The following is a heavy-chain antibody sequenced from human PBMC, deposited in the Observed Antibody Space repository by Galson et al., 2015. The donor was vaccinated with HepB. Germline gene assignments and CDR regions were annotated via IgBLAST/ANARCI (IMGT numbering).Heavy chain of an antibody. CDR2: INHSGST. Sequence: SETLSLTCAVYGGSFSGYYWSWIRQPPGKGLEWIGEINHSGSTNYNPSLKSRVTISVDTSKNQFSLKLSSVTAADTAVYYCAREHFIVVVVAATQASWFDPWGQGTLVTVSS. D-gene: IGHD2-15*01. CDR3: AREHFIVVVVAATQASWFDP. J-gene: IGHJ5*02. V-gene: IGHV4-34*01. CDR1: GGSFSGYY.